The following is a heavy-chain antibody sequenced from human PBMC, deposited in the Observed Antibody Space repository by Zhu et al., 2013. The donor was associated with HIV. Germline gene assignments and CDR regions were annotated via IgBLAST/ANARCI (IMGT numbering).Heavy chain of an antibody. J-gene: IGHJ4*02. CDR1: GFIFTSVG. Sequence: QLVQSGLELKKPGASVKISCKATGFIFTSVGYSWVRQAPGRGFEWMGWINPYNGVRVPAQRLQDRLTLAADTSTNTVYMELSGLRSDDTAVYYCARNLATVTHRDGYYFDYWGQGSPGHRL. D-gene: IGHD4-17*01. CDR3: ARNLATVTHRDGYYFDY. CDR2: INPYNGVR. V-gene: IGHV1-18*04.